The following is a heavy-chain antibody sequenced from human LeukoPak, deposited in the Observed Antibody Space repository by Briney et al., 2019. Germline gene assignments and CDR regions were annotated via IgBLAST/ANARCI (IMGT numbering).Heavy chain of an antibody. CDR3: AREARRGPYFDY. CDR2: IIPIFGTA. Sequence: SVKVSCKASGGTFSSYAISWVRQAPGQGLEWMGGIIPIFGTANYAQKFQGRVTITADESTSTAYMELSSLRSEDTAVYYCAREARRGPYFDYWGQGTLVTVSS. J-gene: IGHJ4*02. V-gene: IGHV1-69*01. CDR1: GGTFSSYA.